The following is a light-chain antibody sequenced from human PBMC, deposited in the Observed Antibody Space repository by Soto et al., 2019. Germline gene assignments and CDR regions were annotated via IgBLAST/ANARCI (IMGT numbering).Light chain of an antibody. J-gene: IGKJ3*01. CDR2: GAS. CDR3: QQLNSFPIP. Sequence: QLTQSPSSLSASVGDRVTISCRASQGIANFLAWYQQKPGKAPKLLIYGASTLQSGVPSRFSGSGSGTDFTLTISSLRPEDFATYYCQQLNSFPIPFGPGTKVDIK. V-gene: IGKV1-9*01. CDR1: QGIANF.